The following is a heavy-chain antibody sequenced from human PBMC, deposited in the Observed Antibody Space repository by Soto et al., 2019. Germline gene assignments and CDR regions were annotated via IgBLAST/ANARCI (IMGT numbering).Heavy chain of an antibody. CDR1: GFTVSSNY. Sequence: GGSPRLSCAASGFTVSSNYMSWFRQAPGKGLEWVSAISGSGGSTYYADSVKGRFTISRDNSKNTLYLQMNSLRAEDTALYYCAKALSWERYYNPVQYWGQATLITISS. V-gene: IGHV3-23*01. CDR3: AKALSWERYYNPVQY. D-gene: IGHD3-10*01. J-gene: IGHJ4*02. CDR2: ISGSGGST.